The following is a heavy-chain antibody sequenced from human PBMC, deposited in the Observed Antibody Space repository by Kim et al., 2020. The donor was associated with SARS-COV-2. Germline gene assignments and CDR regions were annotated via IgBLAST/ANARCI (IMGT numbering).Heavy chain of an antibody. CDR2: ISGDGGST. CDR3: AKDIWAREYEGAAGGGMDV. J-gene: IGHJ6*02. CDR1: GFTFDDYA. V-gene: IGHV3-43*02. D-gene: IGHD2-15*01. Sequence: GGSLRLSCAASGFTFDDYAMHWVRQAPGKGLEWVSLISGDGGSTYYADSVKGRFTISRDNSKNSLYLQMNSLRTEDTALYYCAKDIWAREYEGAAGGGMDVWGQGTTVTVSS.